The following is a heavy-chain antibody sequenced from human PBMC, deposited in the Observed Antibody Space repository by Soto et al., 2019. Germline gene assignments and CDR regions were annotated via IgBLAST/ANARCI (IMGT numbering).Heavy chain of an antibody. J-gene: IGHJ6*03. D-gene: IGHD2-21*01. CDR2: INHSGST. CDR3: ARSGPGLYYYYYLDV. Sequence: SGTLSLTCAAYGGSFSGDYWSWICQPPGKGLEWIGEINHSGSTNYNPSLRSRVTISVATSKNQFSLKLSSVTAADTAVYYCARSGPGLYYYYYLDVSGKWTTLTVSS. V-gene: IGHV4-34*01. CDR1: GGSFSGDY.